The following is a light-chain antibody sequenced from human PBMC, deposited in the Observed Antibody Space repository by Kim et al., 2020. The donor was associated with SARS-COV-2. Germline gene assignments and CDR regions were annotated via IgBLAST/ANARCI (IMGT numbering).Light chain of an antibody. V-gene: IGKV3-15*01. Sequence: EIVMTQSPATLSVSPGERVTLSCRASQSVSSNLVWYQQKPGQAPRLLIYGAFTRAAGIPARFSGSGSGTEFTLTISSLQSEDFAVYYCQQYNNWRWTFGQGTKVDIK. CDR3: QQYNNWRWT. CDR2: GAF. CDR1: QSVSSN. J-gene: IGKJ1*01.